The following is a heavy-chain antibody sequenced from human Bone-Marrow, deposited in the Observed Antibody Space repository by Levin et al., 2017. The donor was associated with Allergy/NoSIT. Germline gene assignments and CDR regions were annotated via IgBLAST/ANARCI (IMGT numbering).Heavy chain of an antibody. CDR1: GFTFSDSW. CDR3: ARLGTAGSADY. J-gene: IGHJ4*02. Sequence: VASVKVSCEVSGFTFSDSWMGWVRQAPGKGLEWVATLSQDGAEKYYVDSVRGRFTGSRDNAENSLFLQMSSLRAEDTAVYFCARLGTAGSADYWGQGARITVSS. CDR2: LSQDGAEK. D-gene: IGHD6-13*01. V-gene: IGHV3-7*01.